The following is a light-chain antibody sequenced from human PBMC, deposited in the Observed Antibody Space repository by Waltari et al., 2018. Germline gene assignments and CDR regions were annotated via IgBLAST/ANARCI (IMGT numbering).Light chain of an antibody. CDR3: QQGFSPSWT. Sequence: DIQVTQSPSSLSASVGDRVTITCRASQSITGYLNWYQQKPGKAPNLLIYAASNLQSGVPARFRGSGSGTEFTLAIGSLHPEDFATYYRQQGFSPSWTFGQGTKVEF. V-gene: IGKV1-39*01. CDR1: QSITGY. J-gene: IGKJ1*01. CDR2: AAS.